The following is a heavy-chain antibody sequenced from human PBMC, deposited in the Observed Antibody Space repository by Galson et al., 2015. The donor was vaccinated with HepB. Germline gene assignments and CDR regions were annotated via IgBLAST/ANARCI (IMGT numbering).Heavy chain of an antibody. CDR1: GGSISSSSYY. J-gene: IGHJ4*02. V-gene: IGHV4-39*01. CDR3: ARLYYGSGSYTFDY. CDR2: IYYSGST. D-gene: IGHD3-10*01. Sequence: ETLSLTCTVSGGSISSSSYYWGWIRQPPGKGLEWIGSIYYSGSTYYNPSLKSRVTISVDTSKNQFSLKLSSVTAADTAVYYCARLYYGSGSYTFDYWGQGTLVTVSS.